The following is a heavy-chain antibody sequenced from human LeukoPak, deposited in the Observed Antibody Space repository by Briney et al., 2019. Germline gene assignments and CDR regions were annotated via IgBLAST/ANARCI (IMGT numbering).Heavy chain of an antibody. Sequence: ASVKVSCKASGYTFTGYYMHWVRQATGQGLEWMGRLDPNSGHIGYAQKFQGRVTMTRNTSISTAYMELSSLRPEDTAVYYCARGRYSSLEIWGQGTMVTVSS. CDR3: ARGRYSSLEI. D-gene: IGHD5-18*01. J-gene: IGHJ3*02. V-gene: IGHV1-8*02. CDR2: LDPNSGHI. CDR1: GYTFTGYY.